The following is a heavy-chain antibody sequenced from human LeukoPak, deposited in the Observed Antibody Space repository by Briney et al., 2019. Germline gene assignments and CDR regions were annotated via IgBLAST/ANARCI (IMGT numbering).Heavy chain of an antibody. CDR3: ARDPRSGSYYFLVY. V-gene: IGHV3-7*01. D-gene: IGHD1-26*01. CDR1: GFTFSSYW. Sequence: GGSLRLSCAASGFTFSSYWMSWVRQAPGKGLEWVANIKQDGSVKYYVDSVKGRFTISRDNAKNSLYLQMNSLRAEDTAVYYCARDPRSGSYYFLVYWGQGTLVIVSS. J-gene: IGHJ4*02. CDR2: IKQDGSVK.